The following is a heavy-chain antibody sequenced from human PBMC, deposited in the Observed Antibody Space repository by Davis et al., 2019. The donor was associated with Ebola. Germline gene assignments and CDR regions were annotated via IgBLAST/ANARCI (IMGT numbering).Heavy chain of an antibody. CDR3: ARKRSFDY. CDR2: IKQDGSEK. V-gene: IGHV3-7*01. D-gene: IGHD6-25*01. Sequence: GGSLRLSCAASGFTFTTYAMSWVRQAPGKGLEWVANIKQDGSEKYYVDSVKGRFTISRDNAKNSLYLQMNSLRAEDTAVYYCARKRSFDYWGQGTLVTVSS. J-gene: IGHJ4*02. CDR1: GFTFTTYA.